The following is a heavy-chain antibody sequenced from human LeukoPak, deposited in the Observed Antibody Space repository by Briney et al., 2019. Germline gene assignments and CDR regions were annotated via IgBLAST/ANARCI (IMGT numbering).Heavy chain of an antibody. CDR3: ARDGRVKFRDFDY. CDR1: GFTFSSYW. V-gene: IGHV3-74*01. D-gene: IGHD2-21*01. Sequence: GGSLRLSCAAPGFTFSSYWMHWVRQAPGKGLVWVPRINSDGSSTSYADSVKGRFTISRDNAKNTLYLQMNSLRAEDTAVYYCARDGRVKFRDFDYWGQGTLVTVSS. J-gene: IGHJ4*02. CDR2: INSDGSST.